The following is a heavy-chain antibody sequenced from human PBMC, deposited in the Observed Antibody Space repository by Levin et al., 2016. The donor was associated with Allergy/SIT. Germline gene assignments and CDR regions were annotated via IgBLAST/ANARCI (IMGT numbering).Heavy chain of an antibody. V-gene: IGHV1-2*02. Sequence: WVRQAPGQGLEWMGWINPNSGGTNYAQNFQGRVAMTRDTSISTAYMELSRLTSDDTAVYYCARGRGSSGSYSDYWGQGTLVTVSS. CDR3: ARGRGSSGSYSDY. CDR2: INPNSGGT. J-gene: IGHJ4*02. D-gene: IGHD1-26*01.